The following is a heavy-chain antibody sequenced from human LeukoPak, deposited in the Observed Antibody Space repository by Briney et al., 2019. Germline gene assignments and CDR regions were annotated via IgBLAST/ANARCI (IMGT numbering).Heavy chain of an antibody. CDR2: IYWDDDK. CDR1: GFSLSTSGVA. CDR3: AHMNNFYDSSDYQYYFDY. J-gene: IGHJ4*02. V-gene: IGHV2-5*02. Sequence: SGPTLVNPTQTLTLTCSFSGFSLSTSGVALAWIRQPPGKALEWLALIYWDDDKRYSPSLKSRLTITKDTSETQVVLTMTNVDPVDTATYYCAHMNNFYDSSDYQYYFDYWGQGTLVTVSS. D-gene: IGHD3-22*01.